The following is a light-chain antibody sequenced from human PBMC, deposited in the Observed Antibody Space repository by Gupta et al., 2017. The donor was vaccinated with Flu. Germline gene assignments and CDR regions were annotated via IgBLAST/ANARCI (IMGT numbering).Light chain of an antibody. V-gene: IGLV2-8*01. CDR2: EVT. J-gene: IGLJ1*01. Sequence: QSALPQPPPASASPGRPVTISCPGTTRDVGTYDDVSWYQHHPGKAPKLVLYEVTERPPGVPDRFSGSKSANTASLTISGLQAEDEADYYCSSYAGSDNYVFGTGTKVTVL. CDR3: SSYAGSDNYV. CDR1: TRDVGTYDD.